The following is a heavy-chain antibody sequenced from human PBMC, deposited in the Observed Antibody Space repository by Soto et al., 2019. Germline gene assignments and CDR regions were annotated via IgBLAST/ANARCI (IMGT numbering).Heavy chain of an antibody. CDR3: ATQYNTSSLYGIDV. V-gene: IGHV1-18*01. CDR2: ISAYNGNT. J-gene: IGHJ6*02. D-gene: IGHD6-6*01. CDR1: GYTFTSYG. Sequence: ASVKVSCKASGYTFTSYGISWVRQAPGQGLEWMGWISAYNGNTNYAQKLQGRVTMTTDTSTSTAYMELRSLRSDDTAVYYCATQYNTSSLYGIDVCGQETTVTVSS.